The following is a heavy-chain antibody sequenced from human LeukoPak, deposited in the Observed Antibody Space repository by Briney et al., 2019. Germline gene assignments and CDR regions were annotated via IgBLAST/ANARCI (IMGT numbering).Heavy chain of an antibody. CDR3: ARGPLLRYFDWLLYYYYGMDV. Sequence: GRSLRLSCAASGFTLSSYGMHWVRQAPGKGLEWVAVIWYDGSSKYYADSVKGRFTISRDNSKNTLYLQMNSLRAEDTAVYYCARGPLLRYFDWLLYYYYGMDVWGQGTTVTVS. CDR1: GFTLSSYG. V-gene: IGHV3-33*01. CDR2: IWYDGSSK. D-gene: IGHD3-9*01. J-gene: IGHJ6*02.